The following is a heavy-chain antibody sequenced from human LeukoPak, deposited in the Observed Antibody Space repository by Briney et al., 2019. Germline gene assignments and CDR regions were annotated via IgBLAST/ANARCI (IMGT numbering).Heavy chain of an antibody. CDR2: IRSDGTVK. CDR1: GFTFSRFG. D-gene: IGHD1-20*01. J-gene: IGHJ3*02. Sequence: GGSLTLSCVASGFTFSRFGIHWVRQAPTKGLQWVAFIRSDGTVKFYADFVKGRLTLSRDNSKNTLFLQMHSLTPEDTALYYCARQGPSMYDWSSDVAFDIWGQGTMVTVSS. V-gene: IGHV3-30*02. CDR3: ARQGPSMYDWSSDVAFDI.